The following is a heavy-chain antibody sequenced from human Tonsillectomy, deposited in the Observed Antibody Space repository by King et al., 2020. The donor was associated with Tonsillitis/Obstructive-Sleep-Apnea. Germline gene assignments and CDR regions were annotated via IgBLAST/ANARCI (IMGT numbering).Heavy chain of an antibody. CDR3: ARTPYGSGTYYYFDY. D-gene: IGHD3-10*01. Sequence: VQLVESGGGLVQPGGSLRLSCEASGLTFSSHAMSWVRQAPGKGLEWVSGISCSGDSTYYADSVKGRFTISRDKSKNTLFLQMNSLRAEDTAVYYCARTPYGSGTYYYFDYWGQGTLVTVSS. CDR2: ISCSGDST. J-gene: IGHJ4*02. V-gene: IGHV3-23*04. CDR1: GLTFSSHA.